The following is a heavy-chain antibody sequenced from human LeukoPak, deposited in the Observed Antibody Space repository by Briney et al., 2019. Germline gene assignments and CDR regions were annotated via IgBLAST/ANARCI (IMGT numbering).Heavy chain of an antibody. CDR1: GGSNSSYY. D-gene: IGHD6-19*01. Sequence: PSETLSLTCTVSGGSNSSYYWSWIRQPPGKGLEWIGYIYYSGSTNYNPSLKSRVTISVDTSKNQFSLKLSSVTAADTAVYYCAREQWLGYFDYWGQGTLVTVSS. CDR2: IYYSGST. J-gene: IGHJ4*02. CDR3: AREQWLGYFDY. V-gene: IGHV4-59*08.